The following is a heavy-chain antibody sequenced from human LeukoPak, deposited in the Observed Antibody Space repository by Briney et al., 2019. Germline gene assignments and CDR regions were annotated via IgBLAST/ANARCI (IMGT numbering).Heavy chain of an antibody. D-gene: IGHD3-3*01. CDR3: ARSINFWSGYYYESFDY. CDR1: GYSFTSYW. Sequence: PGESLRISCKGSGYSFTSYWISWVRQMPGKGLEWMGRIDPSDSYTNYSPSFQGHVTISADKSISTAYLQWSSLKASDTAMYYCARSINFWSGYYYESFDYWGQGTLVTVSS. J-gene: IGHJ4*02. CDR2: IDPSDSYT. V-gene: IGHV5-10-1*01.